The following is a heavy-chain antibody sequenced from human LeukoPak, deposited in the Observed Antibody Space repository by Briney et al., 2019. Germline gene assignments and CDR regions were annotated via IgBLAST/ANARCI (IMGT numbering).Heavy chain of an antibody. CDR1: GGSISSGGYY. CDR3: ARAGPAPYYDFWSGYSLYYFDY. D-gene: IGHD3-3*01. CDR2: IYYSGST. J-gene: IGHJ4*02. V-gene: IGHV4-31*03. Sequence: PSETLSLTCTVSGGSISSGGYYWSWIRQHPGKGLEWIGYIYYSGSTYYNPSLKSRVTISVDTSKNQFSLKLSSVTAADTAAYYCARAGPAPYYDFWSGYSLYYFDYWGQGTLVTVSS.